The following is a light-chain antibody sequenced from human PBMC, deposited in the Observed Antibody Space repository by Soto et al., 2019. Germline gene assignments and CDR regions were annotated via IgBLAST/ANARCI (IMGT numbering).Light chain of an antibody. CDR3: HQYYPLPAT. CDR1: QSVLYGSNDMNY. V-gene: IGKV4-1*01. CDR2: WAT. J-gene: IGKJ2*01. Sequence: DIVMTQSPDSLAVSLGERATINCKSSQSVLYGSNDMNYLAWYQQKAGQPPKLLMNWATTRESGVPDRFTGSGSGTELTLTISRLQAEDVAVYYCHQYYPLPATFGQGTTLEIK.